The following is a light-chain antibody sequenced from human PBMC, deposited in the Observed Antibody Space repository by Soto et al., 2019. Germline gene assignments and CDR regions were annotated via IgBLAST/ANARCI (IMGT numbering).Light chain of an antibody. J-gene: IGKJ2*01. CDR3: QQYVDSRT. CDR2: GAS. V-gene: IGKV3-20*01. CDR1: QSVSSSY. Sequence: EIVLTQSPGTLSLSPGERASLSCRASQSVSSSYLAWYQQKPGKAPRLLIYGASSRATGIPERFSGSGSGTDLTLTINRLEPEDFAVYYCQQYVDSRTFGQGTKLESK.